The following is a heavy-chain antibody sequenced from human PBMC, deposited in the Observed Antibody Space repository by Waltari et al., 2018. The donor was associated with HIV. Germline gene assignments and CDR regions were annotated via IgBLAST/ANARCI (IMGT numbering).Heavy chain of an antibody. V-gene: IGHV1-69*12. CDR1: GGTFNSFA. CDR2: IIPSYGAA. D-gene: IGHD5-12*01. J-gene: IGHJ6*02. CDR3: ARDVDNNGVDV. Sequence: QVHLVQSGAEVKKPGSSVRVSCKASGGTFNSFAISWVRQAPGQGLEWRGGIIPSYGAAEYTQKCQGRVTFTAEESTSTAYMELSSLRFEDTAVYYCARDVDNNGVDVWGQGTTVTVSS.